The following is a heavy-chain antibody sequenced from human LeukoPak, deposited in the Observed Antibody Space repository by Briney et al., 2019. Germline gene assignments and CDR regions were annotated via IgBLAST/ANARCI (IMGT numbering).Heavy chain of an antibody. CDR1: GFTFSSYA. D-gene: IGHD6-13*01. V-gene: IGHV3-23*01. CDR3: AIIVLIAAAGPTPPNN. CDR2: ISGSGGST. Sequence: GGSLRLSCAASGFTFSSYAMSWVRQAPGKGLEWVSAISGSGGSTYYADSVKGRFTISRDNSKNTLYLQMNSLRAEDTAVYYCAIIVLIAAAGPTPPNNWGQGTLVTVSS. J-gene: IGHJ4*02.